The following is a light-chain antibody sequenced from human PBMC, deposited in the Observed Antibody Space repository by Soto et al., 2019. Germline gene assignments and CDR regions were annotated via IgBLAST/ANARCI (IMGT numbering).Light chain of an antibody. CDR2: GAS. CDR1: QGISNY. CDR3: QKYNGAPWT. V-gene: IGKV1-27*01. J-gene: IGKJ1*01. Sequence: DIQMTQSPSSLSASVGDRVTITCRASQGISNYLAWYQQKPGRVPKLLIYGASTLQSGVPSRFSGSASGTDFTLTISSLQPEDVATYYCQKYNGAPWTFGQGTKVYIK.